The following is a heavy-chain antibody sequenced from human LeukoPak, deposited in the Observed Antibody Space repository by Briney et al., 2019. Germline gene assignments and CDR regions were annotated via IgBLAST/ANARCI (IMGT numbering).Heavy chain of an antibody. V-gene: IGHV4-39*01. CDR3: ARHDAVVAPFDY. D-gene: IGHD4-23*01. CDR2: IYYSGST. J-gene: IGHJ4*02. Sequence: PSETLSLTRTVSGGSISSSSYYWGWIRQPPGKGLEWIGSIYYSGSTYYNPSLKSRVTISVDTSKNQFSLKLSSVTAADTAVYYCARHDAVVAPFDYWGQGTLVTVSS. CDR1: GGSISSSSYY.